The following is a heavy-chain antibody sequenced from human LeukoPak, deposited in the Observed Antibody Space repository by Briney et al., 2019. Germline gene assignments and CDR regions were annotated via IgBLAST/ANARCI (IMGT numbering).Heavy chain of an antibody. V-gene: IGHV3-21*01. CDR1: GFTFSSYS. CDR2: ISSSSSYI. D-gene: IGHD2-2*01. CDR3: ARDYQPVVVPAATGYYYGMDV. Sequence: PGGSLRLSCAASGFTFSSYSMNWARQAPGKGLEWVSSISSSSSYIYYADSVKGRFTISRDNAKNSLYLQMNSLRAEDTAVYYCARDYQPVVVPAATGYYYGMDVWGKGTTVTVSS. J-gene: IGHJ6*04.